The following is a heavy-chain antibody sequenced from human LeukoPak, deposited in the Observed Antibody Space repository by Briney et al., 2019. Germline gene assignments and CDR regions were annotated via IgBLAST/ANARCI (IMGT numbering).Heavy chain of an antibody. V-gene: IGHV4-4*02. CDR2: IYHSGST. Sequence: PSGTLSLTCAVSGGSISSSNWWSWVRQPPGKGLEWIGEIYHSGSTNYNPSLKSRVSISIDTSKNQFSLKLSSVTAADTAVYYCARGSTMGRISMARGVIPDWFDPWGQGTLVTVSS. J-gene: IGHJ5*02. CDR3: ARGSTMGRISMARGVIPDWFDP. D-gene: IGHD3-10*01. CDR1: GGSISSSNW.